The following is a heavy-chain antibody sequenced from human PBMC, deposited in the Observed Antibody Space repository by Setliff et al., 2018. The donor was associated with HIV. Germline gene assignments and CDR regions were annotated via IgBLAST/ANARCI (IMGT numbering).Heavy chain of an antibody. V-gene: IGHV3-48*03. Sequence: QPGGSLRLSCAASGLTFSNYEMSWVRQAPGKGPEWVSYITGSGDTIYYADSVKGRFTMSRDNAKDSVYLQMNTLRVEDTAVYYCAREATPRHSSGWVYFDYWGQGMMVTVSS. D-gene: IGHD6-19*01. CDR3: AREATPRHSSGWVYFDY. CDR2: ITGSGDTI. CDR1: GLTFSNYE. J-gene: IGHJ4*02.